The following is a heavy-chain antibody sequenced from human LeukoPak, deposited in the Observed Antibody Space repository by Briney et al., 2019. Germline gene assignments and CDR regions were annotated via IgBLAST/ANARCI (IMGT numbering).Heavy chain of an antibody. V-gene: IGHV3-21*01. J-gene: IGHJ4*02. CDR1: GFTFSSYS. D-gene: IGHD6-13*01. Sequence: GGSLRLSCAASGFTFSSYSMNWVRQAPGEGLEWVSSISSSSSYIYYADSVKGRFTISRDNAKNSLYLQMNSLRAEDTAVYYCASDSSSWRIPADYWGQGTLVTVSS. CDR3: ASDSSSWRIPADY. CDR2: ISSSSSYI.